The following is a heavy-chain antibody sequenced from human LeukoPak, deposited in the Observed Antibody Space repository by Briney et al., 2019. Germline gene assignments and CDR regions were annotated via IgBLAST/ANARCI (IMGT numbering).Heavy chain of an antibody. Sequence: GGSLRLSYAASGFTVSSNYMSWVRQVPGKGLEWVSVIYSGGSTYYADSVKGRFTISRDNSKNTLYLQMNRLRGEDTAVYCCARVPYSSGWYFDYWGQGTLVTVSS. J-gene: IGHJ4*02. CDR2: IYSGGST. V-gene: IGHV3-53*01. D-gene: IGHD6-19*01. CDR1: GFTVSSNY. CDR3: ARVPYSSGWYFDY.